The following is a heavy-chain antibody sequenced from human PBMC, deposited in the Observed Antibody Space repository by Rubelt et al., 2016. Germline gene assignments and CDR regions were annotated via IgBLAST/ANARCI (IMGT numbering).Heavy chain of an antibody. CDR2: IYHSGST. J-gene: IGHJ6*02. D-gene: IGHD2-15*01. V-gene: IGHV4-38-2*02. Sequence: QVQLQESGPGLVKPSETLSLTCTVSGYSISSGYYWGWIRQPPGKGLEWIGSIYHSGSTYYNPSPKGGGTISVETAKNKFSRKLSSVTAADTAVYYCARGGCSDYYYGMDVWGQGTTVTVSS. CDR1: GYSISSGYY. CDR3: ARGGCSDYYYGMDV.